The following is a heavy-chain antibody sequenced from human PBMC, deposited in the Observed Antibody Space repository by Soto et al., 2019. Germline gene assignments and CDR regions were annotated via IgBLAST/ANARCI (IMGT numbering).Heavy chain of an antibody. CDR3: ATFEGASYYHDASGYYPAY. V-gene: IGHV3-33*08. J-gene: IGHJ4*02. CDR2: IWYDATNK. D-gene: IGHD3-22*01. Sequence: GGSLRLSCAASGFTFSSYGMHWVRQAPGKGLEWVAAIWYDATNKYYADSVKGRFTISRDNSENTVFLQMNSLRAEDTAVYYCATFEGASYYHDASGYYPAYWGQGTLVTVSS. CDR1: GFTFSSYG.